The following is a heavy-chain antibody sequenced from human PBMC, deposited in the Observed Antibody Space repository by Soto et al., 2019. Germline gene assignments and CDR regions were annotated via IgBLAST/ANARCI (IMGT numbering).Heavy chain of an antibody. J-gene: IGHJ5*02. V-gene: IGHV1-18*01. CDR1: GYTFTNYG. D-gene: IGHD4-4*01. CDR3: AAISNLDPYRGLDH. Sequence: ASVKVSCKASGYTFTNYGITWVRQAPGQGLDWMGWISTYNGKTNYAQILQGRVTLTTDTSTSTAYMELRSLRSDDSAVYYWAAISNLDPYRGLDHWGQGTMGTCSS. CDR2: ISTYNGKT.